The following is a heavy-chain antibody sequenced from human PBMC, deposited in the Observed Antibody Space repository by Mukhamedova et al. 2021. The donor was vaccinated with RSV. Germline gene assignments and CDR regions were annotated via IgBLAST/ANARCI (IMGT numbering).Heavy chain of an antibody. D-gene: IGHD4-17*01. J-gene: IGHJ4*02. CDR3: ARGDGAPTDY. V-gene: IGHV1-2*02. Sequence: EYMGWINPNSGGTNYVQKFQGRVTMTRDTSINTAYMELSRLGSDDTAVYYCARGDGAPTDYWGQGTLVTVSS. CDR2: INPNSGGT.